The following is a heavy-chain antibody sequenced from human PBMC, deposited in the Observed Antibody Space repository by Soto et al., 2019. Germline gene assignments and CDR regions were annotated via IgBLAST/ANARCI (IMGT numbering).Heavy chain of an antibody. CDR1: GFTFSDFY. CDR2: ISDDGYTI. CDR3: ARDRQPSSYIGLDV. V-gene: IGHV3-11*01. J-gene: IGHJ6*02. Sequence: GGSLRLSCATSGFTFSDFYMSWVRQAPGKGPEWVSYISDDGYTIYYADSVKGRFTISRDNAKNSLYLQMNSLRAEDTAVYYCARDRQPSSYIGLDVWGQGTTVTVSS. D-gene: IGHD4-4*01.